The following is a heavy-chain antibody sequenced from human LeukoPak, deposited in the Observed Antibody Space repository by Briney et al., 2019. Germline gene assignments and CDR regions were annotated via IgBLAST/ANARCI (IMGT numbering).Heavy chain of an antibody. D-gene: IGHD6-25*01. V-gene: IGHV4-59*01. Sequence: SETLSLTCTVSGGSISSYYWGWIRQPPGKGLELIGYIYYSGSTNYNPSLKSRVTISVDTSKNQFSLKLSSVTAADTAVYYCARSNGKTIAAVSSGFDPWGQGTLVTVSS. CDR3: ARSNGKTIAAVSSGFDP. CDR1: GGSISSYY. CDR2: IYYSGST. J-gene: IGHJ5*02.